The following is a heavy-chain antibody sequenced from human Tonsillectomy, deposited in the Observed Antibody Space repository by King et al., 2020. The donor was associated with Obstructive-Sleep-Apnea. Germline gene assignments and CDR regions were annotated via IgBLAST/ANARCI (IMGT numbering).Heavy chain of an antibody. J-gene: IGHJ3*02. CDR3: ARDILDSIGYFFPDAFDI. V-gene: IGHV1-18*04. D-gene: IGHD3-22*01. CDR1: GYTFSSYG. Sequence: QLVQSGAEVKKPGASVKVSCKASGYTFSSYGVSWVRQAPGQGLEWMGWISAYNGNTNYAQKLQGRVTMTTDTSTSTAYVDLRSRRSDDTAVYYCARDILDSIGYFFPDAFDIWGQGTMVTVSS. CDR2: ISAYNGNT.